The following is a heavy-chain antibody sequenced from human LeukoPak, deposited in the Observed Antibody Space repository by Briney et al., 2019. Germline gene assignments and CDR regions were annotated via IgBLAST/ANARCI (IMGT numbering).Heavy chain of an antibody. CDR1: GYTFTSYG. CDR2: ISAYNGNT. CDR3: ARDREEMATIFSGWFDP. V-gene: IGHV1-18*01. J-gene: IGHJ5*02. D-gene: IGHD5-24*01. Sequence: ASVKVSCKASGYTFTSYGISWVRQAPGQGLEWMGWISAYNGNTNYAQKLQGRVTMTRDTSISTAYMELSRLRSDDTAVYYCARDREEMATIFSGWFDPWGQGTLVTVSS.